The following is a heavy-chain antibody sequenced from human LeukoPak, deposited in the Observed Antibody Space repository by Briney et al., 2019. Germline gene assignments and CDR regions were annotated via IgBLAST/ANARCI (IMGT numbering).Heavy chain of an antibody. J-gene: IGHJ4*02. CDR2: INTNSGGT. D-gene: IGHD3-10*01. Sequence: DSVKVSCKASGYTFTGYYMHWVRQAPGQGLEWMGWINTNSGGTNYAQKFQGRVTMTRDTSISTAYMELSRLRSDDTAVYYCARGTLRRYGSGSYYFDYWGQGTLVTVSA. CDR1: GYTFTGYY. V-gene: IGHV1-2*02. CDR3: ARGTLRRYGSGSYYFDY.